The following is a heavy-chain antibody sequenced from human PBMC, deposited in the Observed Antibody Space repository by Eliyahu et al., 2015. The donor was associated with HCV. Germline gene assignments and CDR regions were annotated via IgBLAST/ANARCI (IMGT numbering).Heavy chain of an antibody. Sequence: EVQLVXSGGGLVKPGGSLRLSCAASGFTFSSYXMNWVRQAPGKGLEWVSSISSSSSYIYYADSVKGRFTISRDNAKNSLYLQMNSLRAEDTAVYYCASSVRGLGVHFDYWGQGTLVTVSS. J-gene: IGHJ4*02. CDR3: ASSVRGLGVHFDY. CDR2: ISSSSSYI. CDR1: GFTFSSYX. V-gene: IGHV3-21*01. D-gene: IGHD3-10*01.